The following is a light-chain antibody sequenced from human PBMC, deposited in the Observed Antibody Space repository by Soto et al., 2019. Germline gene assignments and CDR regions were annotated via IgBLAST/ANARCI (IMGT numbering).Light chain of an antibody. J-gene: IGKJ2*01. CDR3: QQYTNWPYT. V-gene: IGKV3-15*01. CDR1: QSGGSN. Sequence: EIAMTQSPATLSVSPGERASPSCRASQSGGSNLAWYQQTAGQAPRLLIYGASTRATGIPARFSGSGSGTEFTLTIRSLQSEDFAVYSCQQYTNWPYTFGQGTKLEIK. CDR2: GAS.